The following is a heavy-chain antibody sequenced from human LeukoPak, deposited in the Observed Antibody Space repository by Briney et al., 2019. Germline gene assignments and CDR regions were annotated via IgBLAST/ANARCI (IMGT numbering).Heavy chain of an antibody. CDR2: IIPIFDSG. J-gene: IGHJ6*03. CDR1: GGTLSSFA. D-gene: IGHD6-6*01. CDR3: ASSPPLGIAARLRKSYYYYYYMDV. Sequence: SVKVSCKASGGTLSSFAISWVRQAPGKGLEWMGGIIPIFDSGDYAQKFQGRVTINTDESTSTAYMELSSLRSEDTAVYYCASSPPLGIAARLRKSYYYYYYMDVWGKGTTVTVSS. V-gene: IGHV1-69*05.